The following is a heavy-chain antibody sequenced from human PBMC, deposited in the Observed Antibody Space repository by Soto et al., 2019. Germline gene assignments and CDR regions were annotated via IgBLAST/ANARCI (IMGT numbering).Heavy chain of an antibody. CDR3: ALTRRSSLLEVAGPGFEY. CDR1: GFSFSNYG. J-gene: IGHJ4*02. CDR2: ITKTGRST. Sequence: EVQLLESGGGLVQPGGSLRLSCATSGFSFSNYGMNWVRQAPGKGLEWVSAITKTGRSTFIADSVRGRFTISRDNSKNTLFLQMDSLRVDDTGVYYCALTRRSSLLEVAGPGFEYWGQGTLVTVS. V-gene: IGHV3-23*01. D-gene: IGHD6-19*01.